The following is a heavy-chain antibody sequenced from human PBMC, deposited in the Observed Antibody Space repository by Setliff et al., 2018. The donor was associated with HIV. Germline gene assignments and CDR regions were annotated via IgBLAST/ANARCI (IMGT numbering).Heavy chain of an antibody. CDR2: RSPIFSTT. D-gene: IGHD3-22*01. J-gene: IGHJ3*02. CDR3: AITSRGYSLQRGGAFDI. Sequence: SVKVSCKCSGDTFTTYVVSWVRQAPGQGLEWMGGRSPIFSTTNYAQKLQGRVTITTDESTSRAYMELSSLRSEDTAVYYCAITSRGYSLQRGGAFDIWGQGTLVTVSS. V-gene: IGHV1-69*05. CDR1: GDTFTTYV.